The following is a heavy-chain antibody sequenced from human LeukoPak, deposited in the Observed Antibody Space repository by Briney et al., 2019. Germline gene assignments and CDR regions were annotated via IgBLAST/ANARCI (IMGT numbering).Heavy chain of an antibody. CDR2: MNPNSGNT. CDR1: GYTFTSYD. CDR3: ARALQVTAILRYYYYYMDV. V-gene: IGHV1-8*01. J-gene: IGHJ6*03. Sequence: ASVKVSCKASGYTFTSYDINWVRQATGQGLEWMGWMNPNSGNTGYAQKFQGRVTMTRNTSISTAYMELSSLRSEDTAVYYCARALQVTAILRYYYYYMDVWGKGTTVTISS. D-gene: IGHD2-21*02.